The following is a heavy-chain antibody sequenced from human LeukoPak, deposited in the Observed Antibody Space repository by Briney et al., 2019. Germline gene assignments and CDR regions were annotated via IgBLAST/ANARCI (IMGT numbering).Heavy chain of an antibody. CDR2: LRYSGST. J-gene: IGHJ4*02. Sequence: SETLSLTCTVSGDSISPYYWGWIRQPPGKGLEWIGYLRYSGSTNYNPSLKSRVTISVDTSKNQFSLKLTSMTAADTAMYYCASLRHFLYYFDYWGQGTLVTVSS. CDR3: ASLRHFLYYFDY. V-gene: IGHV4-59*08. D-gene: IGHD3-9*01. CDR1: GDSISPYY.